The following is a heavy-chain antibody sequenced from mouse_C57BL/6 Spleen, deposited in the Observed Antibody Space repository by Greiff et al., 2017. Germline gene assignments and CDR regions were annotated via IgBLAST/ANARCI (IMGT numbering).Heavy chain of an antibody. D-gene: IGHD2-5*01. V-gene: IGHV1-15*01. CDR1: GYTFTDYE. J-gene: IGHJ4*01. CDR2: VDPETGGT. CDR3: TSEGVLYYSNYGTMDY. Sequence: QVQLQQSGAELVRPGASVTLSCKASGYTFTDYEMHWVRQTPVHGLEWIGAVDPETGGTAYNQKFKGKAILTADKSSSTAYMELRSLTSEDSAVYYCTSEGVLYYSNYGTMDYWGQGTSVTVSS.